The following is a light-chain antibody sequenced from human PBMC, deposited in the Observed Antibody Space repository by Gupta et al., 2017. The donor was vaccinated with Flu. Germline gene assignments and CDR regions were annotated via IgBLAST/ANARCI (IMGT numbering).Light chain of an antibody. V-gene: IGLV1-44*01. Sequence: QSVLAQPPSASGTPGQRVTISCSGSSSNIGSNTVNWYQQVPGTAPKLLIYGNNQRPSGVPDRFSGSKSGTSAFLAISGLQSEDEADYYCAAWDDSLNGHYVFGTGTKVTVL. CDR3: AAWDDSLNGHYV. J-gene: IGLJ1*01. CDR2: GNN. CDR1: SSNIGSNT.